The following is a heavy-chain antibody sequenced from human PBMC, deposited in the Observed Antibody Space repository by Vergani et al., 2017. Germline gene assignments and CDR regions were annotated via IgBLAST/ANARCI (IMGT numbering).Heavy chain of an antibody. CDR3: AKLVAGDFDY. CDR2: ISWNSGSI. Sequence: EVQLVESGGGLVQPGRSLRLSCAASGFTFDDYAMHWVRQAPGKGLEWVSGISWNSGSIGYADSVKGRFTISRDNAKNSLYLQMNSLRAEDTALYCCAKLVAGDFDYWGQGTLVTVSS. J-gene: IGHJ4*02. V-gene: IGHV3-9*01. CDR1: GFTFDDYA. D-gene: IGHD6-19*01.